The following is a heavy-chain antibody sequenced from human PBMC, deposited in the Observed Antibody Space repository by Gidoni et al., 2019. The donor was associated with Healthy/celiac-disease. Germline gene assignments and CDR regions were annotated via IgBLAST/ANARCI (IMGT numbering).Heavy chain of an antibody. Sequence: EVQLVACGGGLVQLGGSLRLSCAASAFPFSDHYMDWVRQAPGKGLEWVGRTRNKANSYTTEYAASVKGRFTISRDDSKNSLYLQMNSLKTEDTAVYYGAREGGQRYSGSYYDYWGQGTLVTVSS. CDR3: AREGGQRYSGSYYDY. J-gene: IGHJ4*02. D-gene: IGHD1-26*01. CDR2: TRNKANSYTT. CDR1: AFPFSDHY. V-gene: IGHV3-72*01.